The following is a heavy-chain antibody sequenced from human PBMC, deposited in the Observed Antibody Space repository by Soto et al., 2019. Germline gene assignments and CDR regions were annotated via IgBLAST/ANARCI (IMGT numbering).Heavy chain of an antibody. CDR3: ARVEERGYDLNWFDP. V-gene: IGHV1-18*01. CDR1: GYTFTSYG. D-gene: IGHD5-12*01. Sequence: QVQLVQSGAEVKKPGASVKVSCKASGYTFTSYGISWVRQTPGQGLEWMGWISAYNGNTNYAQKLQGRVTMATDTSTSTAYMELRSLRSDDTAVYYCARVEERGYDLNWFDPWGQGTLVTVSS. J-gene: IGHJ5*02. CDR2: ISAYNGNT.